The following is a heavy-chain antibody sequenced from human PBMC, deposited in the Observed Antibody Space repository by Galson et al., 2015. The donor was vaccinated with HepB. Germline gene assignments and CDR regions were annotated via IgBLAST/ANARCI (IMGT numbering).Heavy chain of an antibody. V-gene: IGHV3-30*02. D-gene: IGHD3-10*01. CDR3: AKDKASLNMVRGVTHY. Sequence: SLRLSCAASGFTFSSYGMHWVRQAPGKGLEWVAFIRYDGSNKHYADSVKGRFTISRDNSKNTLYLQMNSLRAEDTAVYYCAKDKASLNMVRGVTHYWGQGTLVTVSS. J-gene: IGHJ4*02. CDR1: GFTFSSYG. CDR2: IRYDGSNK.